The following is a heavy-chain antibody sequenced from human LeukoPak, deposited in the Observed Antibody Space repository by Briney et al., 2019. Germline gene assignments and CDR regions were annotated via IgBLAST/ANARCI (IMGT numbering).Heavy chain of an antibody. Sequence: PGGSLRLSCAASGFTFSNYNMNWIRQAPGKGLEWVSSISSSSSYIYYADLVKGRFTSSRDNAKSSVYLQMNSLRAEDTAVYYCARPGGLAAAGASSDFEYWGQGTLVTVSS. J-gene: IGHJ4*02. CDR1: GFTFSNYN. D-gene: IGHD6-13*01. CDR3: ARPGGLAAAGASSDFEY. CDR2: ISSSSSYI. V-gene: IGHV3-21*01.